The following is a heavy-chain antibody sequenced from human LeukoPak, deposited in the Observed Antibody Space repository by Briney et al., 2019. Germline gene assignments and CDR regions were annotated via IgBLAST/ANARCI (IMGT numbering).Heavy chain of an antibody. Sequence: SETLSLTCAVYGGSFSGYYWSWIRQPPGKGLEWIGSIYYSGSTYYNPSLKSRVTISVDTSKNQFSLKLSSVTAADTAVYYCATGYSSSGIDYWGQGTLVTVSS. CDR2: IYYSGST. V-gene: IGHV4-34*01. D-gene: IGHD6-6*01. CDR1: GGSFSGYY. CDR3: ATGYSSSGIDY. J-gene: IGHJ4*02.